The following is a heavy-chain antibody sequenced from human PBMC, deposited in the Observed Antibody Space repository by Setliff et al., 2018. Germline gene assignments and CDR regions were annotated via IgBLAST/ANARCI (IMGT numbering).Heavy chain of an antibody. J-gene: IGHJ4*02. CDR3: ARDPGFHSGTWCLGD. CDR1: GGSVSSNSYY. CDR2: IYASGST. D-gene: IGHD2-8*01. Sequence: SETLSLTCTVSGGSVSSNSYYWNWIRRPAGKGLEWIGRIYASGSTDYNSSLKSRLTISLDTSQNQFSLNLNSVTAADTALYYCARDPGFHSGTWCLGDWGQGIQVTVSS. V-gene: IGHV4-61*02.